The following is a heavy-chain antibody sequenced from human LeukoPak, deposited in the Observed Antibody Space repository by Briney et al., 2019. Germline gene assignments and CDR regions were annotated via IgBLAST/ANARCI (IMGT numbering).Heavy chain of an antibody. D-gene: IGHD1-26*01. CDR3: ARDWELGH. V-gene: IGHV4-59*01. CDR1: GGSIGNFF. CDR2: IYENGRT. Sequence: SETLSLTCTVSGGSIGNFFWSWIRQSPGEGLEWIWFIYENGRTSYNPSLKSRVTISVDMSKNQFSLRLTSMTAADTAVYYCARDWELGHWGRGILVTVTS. J-gene: IGHJ4*02.